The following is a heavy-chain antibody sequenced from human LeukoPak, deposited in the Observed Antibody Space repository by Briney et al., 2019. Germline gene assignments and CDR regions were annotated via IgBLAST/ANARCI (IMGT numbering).Heavy chain of an antibody. Sequence: AISGSAGSTYYAYSVKGRFTISRDNSKNTLYLQMNSLRAEDTAVYYCAKEQNVVVVAATDYWGQGTLVTVSS. CDR3: AKEQNVVVVAATDY. D-gene: IGHD2-15*01. V-gene: IGHV3-23*01. CDR2: ISGSAGST. J-gene: IGHJ4*02.